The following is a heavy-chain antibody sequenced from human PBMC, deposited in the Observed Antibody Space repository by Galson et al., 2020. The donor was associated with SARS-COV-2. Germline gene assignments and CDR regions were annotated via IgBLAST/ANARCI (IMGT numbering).Heavy chain of an antibody. V-gene: IGHV4-30-2*01. CDR2: ISHSGGT. D-gene: IGHD4-17*01. J-gene: IGHJ3*02. CDR1: GTSIRSSYYS. CDR3: ARLHYGEYAPEAFDI. Sequence: SEPLSLTCAVSGTSIRSSYYSWNWIRQPPGKGLAWIGYISHSGGTYYNPSLKSPATISGDRSKNQFSLRLSSVTAADTAVYYCARLHYGEYAPEAFDIWGPGTRVTVAS.